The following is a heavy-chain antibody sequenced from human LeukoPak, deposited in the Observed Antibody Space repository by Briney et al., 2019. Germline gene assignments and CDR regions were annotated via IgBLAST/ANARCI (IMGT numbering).Heavy chain of an antibody. J-gene: IGHJ4*02. CDR3: ASGRGSSWYVY. CDR2: MNPNSGNT. Sequence: GASVKVSCKASGYTFTSYDINWVRQAPGQGLEWMGWMNPNSGNTGYAQKFQGRVTITRNTSISTAYMELSSLRSEDTAVYYCASGRGSSWYVYWGQGTLVTVSS. D-gene: IGHD6-13*01. V-gene: IGHV1-8*03. CDR1: GYTFTSYD.